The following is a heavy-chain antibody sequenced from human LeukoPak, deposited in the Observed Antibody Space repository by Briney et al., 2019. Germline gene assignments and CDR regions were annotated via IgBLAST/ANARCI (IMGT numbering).Heavy chain of an antibody. CDR1: GFTFSIYA. D-gene: IGHD6-19*01. V-gene: IGHV3-30*04. CDR3: ARVSGWYDRHVDY. Sequence: PGGSLRLSCVVSGFTFSIYAMHWVRQAPGKGLEWVAVISYDGSNKYYADSVKGRFTISRDNSKNTLYLQMNSLRAEDTAVYYCARVSGWYDRHVDYWGQGTLVTVSS. J-gene: IGHJ4*02. CDR2: ISYDGSNK.